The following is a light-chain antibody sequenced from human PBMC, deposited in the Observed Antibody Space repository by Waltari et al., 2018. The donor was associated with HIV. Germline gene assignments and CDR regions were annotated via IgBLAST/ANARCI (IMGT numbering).Light chain of an antibody. V-gene: IGLV3-25*03. CDR2: KDS. CDR3: QSSDSSDISV. Sequence: SYELTQPPSVSVSPGPTARITCHGYGLAQRYAYWYQQEPGQAPVLVMCKDSERPSGIPERFSGSSSGTTVTLTISGVQAEDEADYYCQSSDSSDISVFGGGTKLTVL. CDR1: GLAQRY. J-gene: IGLJ3*02.